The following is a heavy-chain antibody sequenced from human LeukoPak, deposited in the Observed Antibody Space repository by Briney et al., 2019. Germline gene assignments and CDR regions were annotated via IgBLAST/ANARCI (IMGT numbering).Heavy chain of an antibody. CDR1: GGSISSGGYY. D-gene: IGHD6-19*01. J-gene: IGHJ4*02. Sequence: SETLSLTCTVSGGSISSGGYYWSWIRQHPGKGLEWIGYIYHSGSTYYNPSLKSRVTISVDTSKNQFSLKLSSVTAADTAVYYCARDYRSGWLYWGQGTLVTVSS. CDR2: IYHSGST. V-gene: IGHV4-31*03. CDR3: ARDYRSGWLY.